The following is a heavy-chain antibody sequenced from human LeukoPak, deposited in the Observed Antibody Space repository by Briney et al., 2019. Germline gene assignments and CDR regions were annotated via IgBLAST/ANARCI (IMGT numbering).Heavy chain of an antibody. Sequence: ASVKVSCKASGGTFSSYAISWVRQAPGQGLXXXXXXXXIFGTANYAQKFQGRVTITADKSTSTAYIELSSLRSEDTAVYYCASPPPRRGYSYGYDAFDIWGQGTMVTVSS. CDR1: GGTFSSYA. V-gene: IGHV1-69*06. D-gene: IGHD5-18*01. CDR3: ASPPPRRGYSYGYDAFDI. J-gene: IGHJ3*02. CDR2: XXXIFGTA.